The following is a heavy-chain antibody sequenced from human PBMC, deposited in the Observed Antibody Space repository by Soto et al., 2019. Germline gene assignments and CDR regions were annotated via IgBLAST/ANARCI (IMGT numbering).Heavy chain of an antibody. CDR1: GGSFSGYY. D-gene: IGHD2-15*01. Sequence: PSETLSLTCAVYGGSFSGYYWSWIRQPPGKGLEWIGEINHSGSTNYNPSLKSRVTISVDTSKNQFSLKLSSVTAADTAVYYCARGGIVVAGISTNFVYWGQGTLGTGSS. J-gene: IGHJ4*02. CDR3: ARGGIVVAGISTNFVY. V-gene: IGHV4-34*01. CDR2: INHSGST.